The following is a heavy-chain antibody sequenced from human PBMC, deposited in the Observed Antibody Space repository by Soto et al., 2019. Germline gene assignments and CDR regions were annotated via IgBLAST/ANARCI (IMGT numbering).Heavy chain of an antibody. Sequence: GGSLRLSCAASGFTFSSYWMHWVRQAPGKGLVWVSRINSDGSSTSYADSVKGRFTISRDNAKNTLYLQMNSLRAEDTAVYYCATFANLAGADAFDIWGQGTMVTVSS. D-gene: IGHD2-15*01. CDR3: ATFANLAGADAFDI. J-gene: IGHJ3*02. CDR2: INSDGSST. CDR1: GFTFSSYW. V-gene: IGHV3-74*01.